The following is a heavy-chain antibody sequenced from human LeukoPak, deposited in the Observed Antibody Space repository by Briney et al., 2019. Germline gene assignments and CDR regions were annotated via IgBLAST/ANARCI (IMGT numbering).Heavy chain of an antibody. D-gene: IGHD3-3*01. J-gene: IGHJ5*02. CDR2: IIPIFGTA. CDR3: ARGITYYGFWSGYYKPVSWFDP. Sequence: SVKVSCKASGGTFSSYAISWVRQAPGQGLEWMGGIIPIFGTANYAQKFQGRVTITTDESTSTAYMELSSLRSEDTAVYYCARGITYYGFWSGYYKPVSWFDPWGQGTLVTVSS. V-gene: IGHV1-69*05. CDR1: GGTFSSYA.